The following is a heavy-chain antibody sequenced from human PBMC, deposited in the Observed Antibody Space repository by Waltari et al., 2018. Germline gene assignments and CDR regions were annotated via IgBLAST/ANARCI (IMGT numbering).Heavy chain of an antibody. CDR3: VRESSGWFAMDV. CDR1: GYWFTNYG. Sequence: QAQLVQSGPEVKKPGASVRLSCKASGYWFTNYGIGWVRQAPGQGLEWMGWISPYNGDTNYAQNRQGRVTGTADTSTGTAHMDLRSLKSEDTAVYYCVRESSGWFAMDVWGQGTKV. V-gene: IGHV1-18*04. CDR2: ISPYNGDT. D-gene: IGHD6-19*01. J-gene: IGHJ6*02.